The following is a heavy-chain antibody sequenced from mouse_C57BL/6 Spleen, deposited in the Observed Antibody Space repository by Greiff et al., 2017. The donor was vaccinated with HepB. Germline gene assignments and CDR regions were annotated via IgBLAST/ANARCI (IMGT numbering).Heavy chain of an antibody. CDR1: GYTFTSYW. Sequence: QVQLQQPGAELVKPGASVKLSCKASGYTFTSYWMHWVKQRPGQGLEWIGMIHPNSGSTNYNEKFKSKATLTVDKSSSTAYMQLSSLTSEDSAVYYCARERGGYDRNYFDYWGQGTTLTVSS. J-gene: IGHJ2*01. CDR2: IHPNSGST. D-gene: IGHD2-2*01. CDR3: ARERGGYDRNYFDY. V-gene: IGHV1-64*01.